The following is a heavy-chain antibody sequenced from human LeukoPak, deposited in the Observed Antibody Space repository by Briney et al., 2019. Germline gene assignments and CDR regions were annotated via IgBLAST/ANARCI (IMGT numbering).Heavy chain of an antibody. CDR2: ISSSSNYI. V-gene: IGHV3-21*01. CDR3: ARDPGTVTAYFDY. D-gene: IGHD2-21*02. CDR1: GFTFSSYS. Sequence: GGSLRLSCAASGFTFSSYSMNWVRQAPGKGLEWVSSISSSSNYIFYADSVKGRFTISRDNAKNSLYLQMNSLRAEDTAVCYCARDPGTVTAYFDYWGQGTLVTVSS. J-gene: IGHJ4*02.